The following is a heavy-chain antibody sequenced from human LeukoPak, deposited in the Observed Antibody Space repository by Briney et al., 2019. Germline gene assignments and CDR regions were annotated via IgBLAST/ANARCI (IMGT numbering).Heavy chain of an antibody. V-gene: IGHV3-21*01. D-gene: IGHD5-18*01. CDR2: ISSSSGYI. CDR3: ARGFGSRYSYGPLPYYYYMDV. Sequence: PGGSLRLSCAASGFTFSSYSMNWGRHAPGKGLEWGSSISSSSGYIYYADSVKGRFTISRDNAKNSLYLQMTSLRAEDTAVYYCARGFGSRYSYGPLPYYYYMDVWGKGTTVTVSS. CDR1: GFTFSSYS. J-gene: IGHJ6*03.